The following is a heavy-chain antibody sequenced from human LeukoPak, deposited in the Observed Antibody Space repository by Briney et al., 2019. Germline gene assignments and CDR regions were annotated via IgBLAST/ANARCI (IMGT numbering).Heavy chain of an antibody. CDR3: AKLDNAEQQRPFGY. Sequence: GGSLRLSCAASGFTFSSYGMHWVRQAPGKGLEWVAVISYDGSNKYYADSVKGRFTISRDNSKNTLYLQMNSLRAEDTAVYYCAKLDNAEQQRPFGYWGQGTLVTVSS. CDR2: ISYDGSNK. D-gene: IGHD6-13*01. J-gene: IGHJ4*02. V-gene: IGHV3-30*18. CDR1: GFTFSSYG.